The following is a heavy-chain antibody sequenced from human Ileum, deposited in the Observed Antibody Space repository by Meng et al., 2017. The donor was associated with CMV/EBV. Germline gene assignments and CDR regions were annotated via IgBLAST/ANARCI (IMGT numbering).Heavy chain of an antibody. J-gene: IGHJ5*02. D-gene: IGHD3-22*01. V-gene: IGHV1-2*02. CDR3: AREIYPVDRRAWFGP. CDR2: INSNSGGA. CDR1: VCTYTDYY. Sequence: TVCTYTDYYMNGVGQAHGKGLEGMGWINSNSGGANYARKFQGRVTMNRDTSISTAYMELTRLTSDDTAVYYCAREIYPVDRRAWFGPWGQGTLVTVSS.